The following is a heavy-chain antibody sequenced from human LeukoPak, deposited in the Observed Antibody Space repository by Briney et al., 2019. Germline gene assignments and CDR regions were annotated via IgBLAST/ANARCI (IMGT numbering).Heavy chain of an antibody. J-gene: IGHJ3*01. CDR2: IKQDGSEK. V-gene: IGHV3-7*01. D-gene: IGHD2/OR15-2a*01. Sequence: GGSLRLSCAASGFTFSSYWMSWVRQAPGKGLEWVANIKQDGSEKYYVDSVKGRFAMSRDNAKNTVFLQMSGLRAEDTAVYYCARGGFSHAFDVWGQGTTVTVSS. CDR1: GFTFSSYW. CDR3: ARGGFSHAFDV.